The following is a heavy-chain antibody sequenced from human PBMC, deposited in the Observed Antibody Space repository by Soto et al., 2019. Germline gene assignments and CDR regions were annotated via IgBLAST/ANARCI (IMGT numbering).Heavy chain of an antibody. J-gene: IGHJ4*02. CDR3: AQHEGYCSTTTCSNFDS. D-gene: IGHD2-2*01. V-gene: IGHV5-51*01. Sequence: GESLKISCKGSGFTFTSYWIAWVRQMPGKGLEWMGIIYPGDSDSSYSPSFQGQVTISADTSINTAYLHWRSLKASDTAIYYCAQHEGYCSTTTCSNFDSWGQGTLVTVSS. CDR1: GFTFTSYW. CDR2: IYPGDSDS.